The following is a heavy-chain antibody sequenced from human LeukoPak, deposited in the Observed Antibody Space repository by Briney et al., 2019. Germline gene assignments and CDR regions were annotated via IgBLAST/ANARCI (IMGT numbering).Heavy chain of an antibody. CDR2: IYTSGST. J-gene: IGHJ6*03. CDR1: GGSISSGSYY. Sequence: SEALSLTCTVSGGSISSGSYYWSWIRQPAGKGLEWIGRIYTSGSTNYNPSLKSRVTISVDTSKNQFSLKLSSVTAADTAVYYCAAETNPNWNDPHYYYYMDVWGKGTTVTISS. D-gene: IGHD1-20*01. V-gene: IGHV4-61*02. CDR3: AAETNPNWNDPHYYYYMDV.